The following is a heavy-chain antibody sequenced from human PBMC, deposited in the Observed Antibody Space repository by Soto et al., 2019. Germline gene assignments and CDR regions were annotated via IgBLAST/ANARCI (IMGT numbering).Heavy chain of an antibody. V-gene: IGHV4-39*01. D-gene: IGHD2-21*02. CDR1: GGSISNSTYY. J-gene: IGHJ4*02. CDR2: IYYSGTT. Sequence: QLQLQESGPGLVKPSETLSLTCTVSGGSISNSTYYWDWIRQPPGKGLEWIGTIYYSGTTYYNPSLKSRVTISVDTSKNQFSLKLSSVTAADTAVYYCATLYCGGDCHPDYWGQGTLVTVSS. CDR3: ATLYCGGDCHPDY.